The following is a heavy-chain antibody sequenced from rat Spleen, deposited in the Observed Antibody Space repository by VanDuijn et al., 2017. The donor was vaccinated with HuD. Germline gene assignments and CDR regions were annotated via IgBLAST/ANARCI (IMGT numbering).Heavy chain of an antibody. CDR3: SNSYY. V-gene: IGHV2-47*01. Sequence: QVQLEESGPGLVQPSQTLSLTCTVSGLSLISNSVSWIRQTPGKGLEWMGVMWNNGGTDYNSTIKSLPGTSRDTTKSQVFLKINSLTTEDKAMYSWSNSYYWGQGLMVTVSS. CDR1: GLSLISNS. J-gene: IGHJ2*01. D-gene: IGHD1-7*01. CDR2: MWNNGGT.